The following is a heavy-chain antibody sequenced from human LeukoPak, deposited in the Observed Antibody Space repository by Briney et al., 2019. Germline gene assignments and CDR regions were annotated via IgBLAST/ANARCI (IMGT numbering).Heavy chain of an antibody. Sequence: GGSLRLSCAASGFTFSGYAMNWVRQAPGKGLEWVAYISSSSGTIYYTDSVKGRFTISRDNAKNSVFLQMSSLSGGDTAIYYCARGTPGYNYVRGQGTLVTVSS. CDR1: GFTFSGYA. CDR2: ISSSSGTI. J-gene: IGHJ4*02. V-gene: IGHV3-48*01. D-gene: IGHD5-18*01. CDR3: ARGTPGYNYV.